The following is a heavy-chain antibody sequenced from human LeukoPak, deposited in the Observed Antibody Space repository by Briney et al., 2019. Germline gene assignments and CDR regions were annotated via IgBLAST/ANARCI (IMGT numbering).Heavy chain of an antibody. D-gene: IGHD6-13*01. CDR2: IPSTSSYT. Sequence: GGSLRLSCVASGFTFSDYYMSWIRQAPGKGLEWVSYIPSTSSYTSYADSVKGRFTISRDNAKNSLYLQMNSLRAEDTAVYYCARAANTAAGTPALAIDYWGQGTLVTISS. CDR1: GFTFSDYY. J-gene: IGHJ4*02. CDR3: ARAANTAAGTPALAIDY. V-gene: IGHV3-11*05.